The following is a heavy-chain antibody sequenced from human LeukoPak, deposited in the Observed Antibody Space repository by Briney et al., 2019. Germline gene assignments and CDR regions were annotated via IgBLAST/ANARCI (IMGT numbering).Heavy chain of an antibody. V-gene: IGHV4-39*01. J-gene: IGHJ5*02. CDR2: IYYSGIT. D-gene: IGHD6-13*01. CDR1: GGPISSSSYY. Sequence: PSETLSLTCTVSGGPISSSSYYWRWIRQPPGKGLEWIGNIYYSGITYYNPSLKSRVTVSVDTSKNQFSLKLSSVTAADTAVYFCARHPPYSSSWFPFDPWGQGTLVTVSS. CDR3: ARHPPYSSSWFPFDP.